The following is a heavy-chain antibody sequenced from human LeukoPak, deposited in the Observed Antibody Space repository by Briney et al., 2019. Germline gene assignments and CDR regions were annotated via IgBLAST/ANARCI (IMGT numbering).Heavy chain of an antibody. Sequence: ASVKVSCKASGYTFTSYDINWVRQATGQGLEWMGWMNPNSGNTGYAQRFQGRVTTTRNTSISTAYMELSSLRSEDTAVYYCARGSGGSYYYYYYMDVWGKGTTVTVSS. CDR1: GYTFTSYD. J-gene: IGHJ6*03. CDR2: MNPNSGNT. D-gene: IGHD2-15*01. V-gene: IGHV1-8*01. CDR3: ARGSGGSYYYYYYMDV.